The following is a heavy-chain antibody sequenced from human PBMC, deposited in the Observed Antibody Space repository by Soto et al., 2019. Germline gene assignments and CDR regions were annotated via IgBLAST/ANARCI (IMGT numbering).Heavy chain of an antibody. CDR3: ARVLISSRFHEQKNRYAFDV. CDR2: INSDGSST. D-gene: IGHD6-13*01. Sequence: SLRLSCAASGFTFSSYWMHWVRQAPGKGLVWVSRINSDGSSTSYADSVKGRFTISRDNAKNTLYLQMNSLRAEDTAVYYCARVLISSRFHEQKNRYAFDVPGKGTRVNV. CDR1: GFTFSSYW. V-gene: IGHV3-74*01. J-gene: IGHJ3*01.